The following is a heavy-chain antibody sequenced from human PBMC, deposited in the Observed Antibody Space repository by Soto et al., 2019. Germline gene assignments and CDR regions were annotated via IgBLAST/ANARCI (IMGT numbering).Heavy chain of an antibody. D-gene: IGHD4-17*01. Sequence: GGSLRLSCAASGFTFSSYAMSWVRQAPGKGLEWVSAISGSGGSTYYADSVKGRFTISRDNSKNTLYLQMNSLRAEDTAVYYCAKSPTNGRTVSPPSYYYGMDVWGQGTTVTVSS. V-gene: IGHV3-23*01. CDR3: AKSPTNGRTVSPPSYYYGMDV. CDR2: ISGSGGST. CDR1: GFTFSSYA. J-gene: IGHJ6*02.